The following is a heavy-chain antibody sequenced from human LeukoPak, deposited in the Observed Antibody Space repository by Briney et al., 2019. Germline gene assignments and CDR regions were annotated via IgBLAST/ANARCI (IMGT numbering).Heavy chain of an antibody. CDR3: AKVSVGDTKSFEY. CDR1: SYSISSGYY. Sequence: SETLSLTCAVSSYSISSGYYWGWTRPPPGKGLEWIGSIYHSGITYYNPSLKSRVTISVDTSKNQFSLKLSSVTAADTALYYCAKVSVGDTKSFEYWGQGTLVTVSS. V-gene: IGHV4-38-2*01. CDR2: IYHSGIT. D-gene: IGHD1-26*01. J-gene: IGHJ4*02.